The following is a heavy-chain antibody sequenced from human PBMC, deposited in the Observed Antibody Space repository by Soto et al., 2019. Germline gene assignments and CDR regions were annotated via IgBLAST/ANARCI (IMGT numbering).Heavy chain of an antibody. CDR3: AREPPMRDFWSGYYRIHYYYGMDV. J-gene: IGHJ6*02. V-gene: IGHV6-1*01. CDR2: TYYRSKWYN. D-gene: IGHD3-3*01. Sequence: PSQTLSLTCAISGDSVSSNSAAWNWIRQSPSRGLEWLGRTYYRSKWYNDYAVSVKSRITINPDTSKNQFSLQLNSVTPEDTAVYYCAREPPMRDFWSGYYRIHYYYGMDVWGQGTTVTVSS. CDR1: GDSVSSNSAA.